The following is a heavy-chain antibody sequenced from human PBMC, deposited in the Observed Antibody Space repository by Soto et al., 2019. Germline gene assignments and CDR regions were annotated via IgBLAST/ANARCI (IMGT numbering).Heavy chain of an antibody. Sequence: QVQLVASGGGLVKPGGSLRLSCAASGFTFSDDYMNWLRQAPGKGLEWVSYMSSSGNTIYYADSVKGRFTISRDNAKSSFQLPTNTLRVEDTAVYYCAGVPDGASLHYYMDVWRKGITVTVSS. D-gene: IGHD2-2*01. V-gene: IGHV3-11*01. CDR1: GFTFSDDY. CDR3: AGVPDGASLHYYMDV. J-gene: IGHJ6*03. CDR2: MSSSGNTI.